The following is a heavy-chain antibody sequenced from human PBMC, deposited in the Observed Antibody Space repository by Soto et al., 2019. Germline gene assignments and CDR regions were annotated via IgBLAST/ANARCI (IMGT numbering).Heavy chain of an antibody. CDR2: IYYSGST. Sequence: KTSETLSLTCTVSGGSISSSSYYWGWIRQPPGKGLEWIGSIYYSGSTYYNPSLKSRVTISVDTSKNQFSLKLSSVTAADTAVYYCARRRWDTAMAYGMDVWGQGTTVTVSS. J-gene: IGHJ6*02. V-gene: IGHV4-39*01. CDR3: ARRRWDTAMAYGMDV. CDR1: GGSISSSSYY. D-gene: IGHD5-18*01.